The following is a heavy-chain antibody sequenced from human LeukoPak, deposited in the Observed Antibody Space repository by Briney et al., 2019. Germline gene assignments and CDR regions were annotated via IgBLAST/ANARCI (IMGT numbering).Heavy chain of an antibody. J-gene: IGHJ4*02. CDR1: GGTFISYA. V-gene: IGHV1-69*06. Sequence: SVKVSCKASGGTFISYAISWVRQAPGQGLEWMGGIIPIFGTANYAQKFQGRVTITADKSTSTAYMELSSLRSEDTAVYYCARGDYGDSDYFDYWGQGTLVTVSS. CDR3: ARGDYGDSDYFDY. CDR2: IIPIFGTA. D-gene: IGHD4-17*01.